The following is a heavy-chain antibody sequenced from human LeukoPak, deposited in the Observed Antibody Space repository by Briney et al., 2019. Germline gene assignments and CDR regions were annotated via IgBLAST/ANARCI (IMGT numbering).Heavy chain of an antibody. V-gene: IGHV3-30*18. CDR1: EFTFSSYG. CDR3: AKGPGDYMVFDI. Sequence: GGSLRLSCAASEFTFSSYGMHWVRQAPGKGLEGVAVISYDGSNNYYADSVKGRFTISRDNSKNMLYLQMNSLRAEDTAVYYCAKGPGDYMVFDIWGQGTMVTVSS. CDR2: ISYDGSNN. D-gene: IGHD4-17*01. J-gene: IGHJ3*02.